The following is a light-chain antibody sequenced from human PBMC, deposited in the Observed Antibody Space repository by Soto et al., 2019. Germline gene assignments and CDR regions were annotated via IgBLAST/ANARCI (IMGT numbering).Light chain of an antibody. V-gene: IGKV1-9*01. CDR1: QGISSF. Sequence: IQLTQCPSSLSASVGDRVTITCRAGQGISSFLACYQQKPGKAPQLLIYAASTLQSGVPSRFSGSGSGTVFTLTISSLQPEDFATYYCQQLNSYPLTFGGGTKVDIK. CDR3: QQLNSYPLT. J-gene: IGKJ4*01. CDR2: AAS.